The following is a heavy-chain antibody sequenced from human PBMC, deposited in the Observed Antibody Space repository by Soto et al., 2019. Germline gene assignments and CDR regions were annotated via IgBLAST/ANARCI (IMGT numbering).Heavy chain of an antibody. V-gene: IGHV3-23*01. CDR3: AKDAYRLGYCSSTSCYMVFNYYGMDV. J-gene: IGHJ6*02. CDR2: ISGSGGST. D-gene: IGHD2-2*02. CDR1: GFTFSSYA. Sequence: LRLSCAASGFTFSSYAMSWVRQAPGKGLEWVSAISGSGGSTYYADSVKGRFTISRDNSKNTLYLQMNSLRAEDTAVYYCAKDAYRLGYCSSTSCYMVFNYYGMDVWGQGTTVTVSS.